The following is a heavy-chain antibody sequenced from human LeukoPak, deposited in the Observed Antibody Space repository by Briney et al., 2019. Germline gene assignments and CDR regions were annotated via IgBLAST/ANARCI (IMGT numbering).Heavy chain of an antibody. CDR3: ARANSVPYYYDSSGYSAPYYFDY. CDR2: INPNSGGT. D-gene: IGHD3-22*01. J-gene: IGHJ4*02. V-gene: IGHV1-2*02. CDR1: GYTFTGYY. Sequence: ASVKASCKASGYTFTGYYMHWVRQAPGQGLEWMGWINPNSGGTNYAQKFQGRVTMTRDTSISTAYMELSRLRSDDTAVYYCARANSVPYYYDSSGYSAPYYFDYWGQGTLVTVSS.